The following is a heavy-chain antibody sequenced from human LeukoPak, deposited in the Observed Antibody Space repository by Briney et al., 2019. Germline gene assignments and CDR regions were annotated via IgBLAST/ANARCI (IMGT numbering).Heavy chain of an antibody. Sequence: GGSLRLSCAASGFTFSSYAMSWVRQAPGKGLEWVSVIYSGGSTYYADSVKGRFTISRDNSKNTLYLQMNSLRAEDTAVYYCARDPLSYYYDSSGFDAFDIWGQGTMVTVSS. CDR2: IYSGGST. CDR1: GFTFSSYA. D-gene: IGHD3-22*01. J-gene: IGHJ3*02. V-gene: IGHV3-66*01. CDR3: ARDPLSYYYDSSGFDAFDI.